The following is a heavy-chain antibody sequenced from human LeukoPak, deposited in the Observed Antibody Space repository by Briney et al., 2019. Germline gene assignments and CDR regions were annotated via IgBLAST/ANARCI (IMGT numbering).Heavy chain of an antibody. CDR2: INWNSANI. D-gene: IGHD3-10*01. Sequence: GRSLRLSCAASGFTFDDYAMHWVRQAPGRGLEWVSRINWNSANIVYADSVKGRFTISRDNSKNTLYLQMNSLRAEDTAVYYCARDFYGSGSYYYDYWGQGTLVTVSS. V-gene: IGHV3-9*01. CDR1: GFTFDDYA. CDR3: ARDFYGSGSYYYDY. J-gene: IGHJ4*02.